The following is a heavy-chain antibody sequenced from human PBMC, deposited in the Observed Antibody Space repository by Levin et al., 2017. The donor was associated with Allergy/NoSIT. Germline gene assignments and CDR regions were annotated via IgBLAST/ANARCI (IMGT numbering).Heavy chain of an antibody. V-gene: IGHV4-59*01. J-gene: IGHJ4*02. CDR3: ASFEGSSWYDFDY. CDR1: GGSISSYY. D-gene: IGHD6-13*01. Sequence: SETLSLTCTVSGGSISSYYWSWIRQPPGKGLEWIGYIYYSGSTNYNPSLKSRVTISVDTSKNQFSLKLSSVTAADTAVYYCASFEGSSWYDFDYWGQGTLVTVSS. CDR2: IYYSGST.